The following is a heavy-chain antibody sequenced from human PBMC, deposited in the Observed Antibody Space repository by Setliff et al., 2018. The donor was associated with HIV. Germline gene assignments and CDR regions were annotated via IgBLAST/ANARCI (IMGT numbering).Heavy chain of an antibody. J-gene: IGHJ3*02. V-gene: IGHV3-9*01. Sequence: PGGSLRLSCAASGFTFDDYAMHWVRQAPGKGLEWVSGISWSSGLIGYADSVRGRFTISRDNARNSLFLQMNSLRAEDTALYYCAKEGRSGSDAFDIWGQGTMVTVSS. D-gene: IGHD3-22*01. CDR1: GFTFDDYA. CDR3: AKEGRSGSDAFDI. CDR2: ISWSSGLI.